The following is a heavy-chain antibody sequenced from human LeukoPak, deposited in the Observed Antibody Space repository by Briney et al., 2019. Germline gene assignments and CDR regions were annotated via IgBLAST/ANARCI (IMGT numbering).Heavy chain of an antibody. V-gene: IGHV3-74*01. Sequence: GGSLRLSCAASGFTFSSYWMHWVRQAPGKGLVWVSRINSDGSSTSYADSVKGRVTISRDNAKNTLYLQVSSLRADDTAVYYCARDRQYIFDYWGQGTLVTVSS. CDR3: ARDRQYIFDY. CDR2: INSDGSST. J-gene: IGHJ4*02. CDR1: GFTFSSYW. D-gene: IGHD5-18*01.